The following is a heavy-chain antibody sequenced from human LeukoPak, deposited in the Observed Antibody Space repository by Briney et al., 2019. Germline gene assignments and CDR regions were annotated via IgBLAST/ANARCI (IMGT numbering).Heavy chain of an antibody. CDR3: ARRGYYDSSGYYYAYYFDY. D-gene: IGHD3-22*01. Sequence: GESLKISCKGSGYSFTSYWIGWVRQMPGKSLEWMGIIYPGDSDTRYSPSFQGQVAISADKSISTAYLQWSSLKASDTAMYYCARRGYYDSSGYYYAYYFDYWGQGTLVTVSS. J-gene: IGHJ4*02. CDR1: GYSFTSYW. V-gene: IGHV5-51*01. CDR2: IYPGDSDT.